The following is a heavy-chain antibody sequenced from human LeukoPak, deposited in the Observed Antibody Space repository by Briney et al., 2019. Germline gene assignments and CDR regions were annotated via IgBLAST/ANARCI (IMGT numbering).Heavy chain of an antibody. Sequence: GGSLRLSCAASGFTFSSSAIHWVRQAPGKGLEWVAVISYDGSNKNYADSVKGRFTISRDNSKNTLYLQMNSLRAEDTAVYYCARGSLGYCDNTSCFTQFDYWGQGTLVTVSS. CDR2: ISYDGSNK. D-gene: IGHD2-2*02. J-gene: IGHJ4*02. CDR3: ARGSLGYCDNTSCFTQFDY. CDR1: GFTFSSSA. V-gene: IGHV3-30*04.